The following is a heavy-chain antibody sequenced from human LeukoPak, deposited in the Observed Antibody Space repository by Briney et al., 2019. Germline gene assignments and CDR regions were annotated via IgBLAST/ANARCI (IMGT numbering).Heavy chain of an antibody. CDR2: ISYDGSNK. V-gene: IGHV3-30*18. J-gene: IGHJ4*02. CDR1: GFTFSSYG. D-gene: IGHD3-22*01. Sequence: PGRSLRLSCAASGFTFSSYGMHWVRQAPGKGLEWVAVISYDGSNKYYADSVKGRFTISRDNSKNTLYLQMNSLRAEDTAVYYCAKDYQDYYDSSGYYYDYWGQGTLVTVSS. CDR3: AKDYQDYYDSSGYYYDY.